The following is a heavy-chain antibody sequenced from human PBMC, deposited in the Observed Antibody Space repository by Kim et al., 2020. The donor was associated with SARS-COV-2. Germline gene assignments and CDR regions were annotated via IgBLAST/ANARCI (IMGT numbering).Heavy chain of an antibody. V-gene: IGHV5-51*01. CDR2: IYPGDSDT. D-gene: IGHD5-12*01. Sequence: GESLKISCKGSGYSFTSYWIGWVRQMPGKGLEWMGIIYPGDSDTRYSPSFQGQVTISADKSISTAYLQWSSLKASDTAMYYCAREGAGSGYGDGYNPFDYWGQGTLVTVSS. CDR3: AREGAGSGYGDGYNPFDY. CDR1: GYSFTSYW. J-gene: IGHJ4*02.